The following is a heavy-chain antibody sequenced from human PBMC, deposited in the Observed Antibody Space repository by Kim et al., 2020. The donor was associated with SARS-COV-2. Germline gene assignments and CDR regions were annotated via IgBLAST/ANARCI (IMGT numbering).Heavy chain of an antibody. J-gene: IGHJ4*02. D-gene: IGHD6-13*01. Sequence: RTYYADALKGKFTIARDISKNTVYLQMNSLRAEDTAVYYCARIAAARPLDYWGQGTRVTVSS. CDR2: RT. V-gene: IGHV3-66*01. CDR3: ARIAAARPLDY.